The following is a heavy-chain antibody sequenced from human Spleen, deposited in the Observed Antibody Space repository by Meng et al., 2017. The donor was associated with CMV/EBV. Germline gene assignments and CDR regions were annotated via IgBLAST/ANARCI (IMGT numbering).Heavy chain of an antibody. CDR3: ATATIFGVVIHY. CDR1: GFTFSSYW. CDR2: INSDGSST. Sequence: CAASGFTFSSYWMNWVRQAPGKGLVWVSRINSDGSSTSRADSVKGRFTISRDNAKNTLYLQMNSLRAEDTAVYYCATATIFGVVIHYWGQGTLVTVSS. D-gene: IGHD3-3*01. J-gene: IGHJ4*02. V-gene: IGHV3-74*01.